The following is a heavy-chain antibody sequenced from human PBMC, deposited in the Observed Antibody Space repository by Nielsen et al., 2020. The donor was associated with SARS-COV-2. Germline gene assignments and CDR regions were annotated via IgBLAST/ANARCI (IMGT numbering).Heavy chain of an antibody. CDR3: ARGTVAGY. J-gene: IGHJ4*02. CDR2: ISTSSGFT. V-gene: IGHV3-11*05. Sequence: GESLKISCAASGFTFSDYYMSWIRQAPGKGLEWVSYISTSSGFTNYADSVKGRFTISRDNAKNSLYLQMNSLRAEDTAVYYCARGTVAGYWGQGTLVTVSS. CDR1: GFTFSDYY. D-gene: IGHD4-23*01.